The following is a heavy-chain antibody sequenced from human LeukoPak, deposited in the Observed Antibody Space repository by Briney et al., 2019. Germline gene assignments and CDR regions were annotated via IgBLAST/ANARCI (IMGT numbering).Heavy chain of an antibody. Sequence: GGSLRLSCAASGFTFSSYWMNWVRQAPGKGLEWVSYISSSGSTIYYADSVKGRFSISRDNAKNSLHLQMNSLRVEDTAVYYCARGTVAGKAPYWGQGTLVTVSS. V-gene: IGHV3-48*01. D-gene: IGHD6-19*01. CDR3: ARGTVAGKAPY. CDR2: ISSSGSTI. J-gene: IGHJ4*02. CDR1: GFTFSSYW.